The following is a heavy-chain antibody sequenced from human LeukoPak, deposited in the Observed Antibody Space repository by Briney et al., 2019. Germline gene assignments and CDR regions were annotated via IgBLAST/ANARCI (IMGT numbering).Heavy chain of an antibody. D-gene: IGHD6-19*01. Sequence: GGSLRLSCAASGFTFSSYWMSWVRQAPGKGLERVANIKQDGSEKYYVDSVKGRFTISRDNAKNSLYLQMNSLRAEDTAVYYCARDQAAYSSGWYLRLNWFDPWGQGTLVTVSS. CDR1: GFTFSSYW. CDR2: IKQDGSEK. V-gene: IGHV3-7*01. CDR3: ARDQAAYSSGWYLRLNWFDP. J-gene: IGHJ5*02.